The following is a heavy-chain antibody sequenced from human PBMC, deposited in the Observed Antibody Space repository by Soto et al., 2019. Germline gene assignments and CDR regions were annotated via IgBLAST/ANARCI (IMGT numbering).Heavy chain of an antibody. D-gene: IGHD2-21*02. V-gene: IGHV4-39*07. CDR3: ARAPQTCGGDCYHFDY. CDR1: GGSISSSSYY. Sequence: SETLSLTCTVSGGSISSSSYYWGWIRQPPGKGLEWIGSIYYSGSTYYNPSLKSRVTISVDTSKNQFSLKLSSVTAADTAVYYCARAPQTCGGDCYHFDYWGQGTLVTVSS. J-gene: IGHJ4*02. CDR2: IYYSGST.